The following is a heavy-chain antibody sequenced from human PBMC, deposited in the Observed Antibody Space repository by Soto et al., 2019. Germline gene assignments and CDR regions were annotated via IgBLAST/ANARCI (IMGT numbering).Heavy chain of an antibody. V-gene: IGHV4-34*01. J-gene: IGHJ4*02. Sequence: TSETLSLTCAVYGGSFSGYYWSWIRQPPGKGLEWIGEINHSGSTNYNPSLKSRVTISVDTSKNQFSLKLSSVTAADTAVYYCARLPRRYCSGGSCSHRDYWGQGTLVTVSS. CDR1: GGSFSGYY. CDR3: ARLPRRYCSGGSCSHRDY. CDR2: INHSGST. D-gene: IGHD2-15*01.